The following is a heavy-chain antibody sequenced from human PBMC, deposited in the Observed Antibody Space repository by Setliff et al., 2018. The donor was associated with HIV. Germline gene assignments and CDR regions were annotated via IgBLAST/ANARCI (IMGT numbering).Heavy chain of an antibody. J-gene: IGHJ5*01. V-gene: IGHV4-39*07. CDR2: IYYDGRT. CDR3: ARGGAVSADFDS. D-gene: IGHD3-16*01. Sequence: PSETLSLTCTVSGGSIRTGAYYWGWIHQPPGKGLEWIGSIYYDGRTFYKPSLKSRLTISVDTSKNQFSLSLNSVTAADTAVYFCARGGAVSADFDSWGQGTLVTVSS. CDR1: GGSIRTGAYY.